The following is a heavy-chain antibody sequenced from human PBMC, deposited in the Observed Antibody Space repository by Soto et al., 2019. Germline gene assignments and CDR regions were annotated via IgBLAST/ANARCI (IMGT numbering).Heavy chain of an antibody. CDR1: GYTFTSYA. D-gene: IGHD6-13*01. Sequence: ASVKVSCKASGYTFTSYAMHWVRQAPGQRLEWMGWINAGNGNTKYSQKFQGRVTITRDTSASTAYMELSSLRSEDTAVYYCARDLGFGSSWYPDSDYWGQGTLVTVSS. CDR3: ARDLGFGSSWYPDSDY. CDR2: INAGNGNT. J-gene: IGHJ4*02. V-gene: IGHV1-3*01.